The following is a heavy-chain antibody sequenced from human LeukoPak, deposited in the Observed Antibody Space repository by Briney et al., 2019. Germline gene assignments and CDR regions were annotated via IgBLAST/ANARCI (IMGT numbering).Heavy chain of an antibody. V-gene: IGHV3-23*01. J-gene: IGHJ4*02. Sequence: GGSLRLSCAASGFTFSSYAMSWVRQAPGKGLEWVSAISGSCGSTYYADSLRGRLTIARDNSKSTLSLQMNSLRAEDTAIYYCATYRQVLLPFESWGQGTLVTVSS. CDR1: GFTFSSYA. D-gene: IGHD2-8*02. CDR2: ISGSCGST. CDR3: ATYRQVLLPFES.